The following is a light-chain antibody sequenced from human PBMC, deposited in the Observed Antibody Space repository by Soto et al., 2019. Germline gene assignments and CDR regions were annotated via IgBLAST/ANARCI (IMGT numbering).Light chain of an antibody. CDR2: DAS. CDR3: QQRNNWPPIT. Sequence: IVLTQSPGTLSLSPWERATLSCRASQSISSNLAWYQQKPGQAPRLLIYDASSRATGIPARFSGSGSGTDFTLTISSLEPEDFAVYYCQQRNNWPPITFGQGTRLEIK. V-gene: IGKV3-11*01. J-gene: IGKJ5*01. CDR1: QSISSN.